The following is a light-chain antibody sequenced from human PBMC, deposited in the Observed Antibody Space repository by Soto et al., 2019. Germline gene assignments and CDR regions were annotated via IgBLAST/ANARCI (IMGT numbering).Light chain of an antibody. CDR3: HSYDSSLSASV. CDR2: GTT. Sequence: QSVLTQTPSVSGAPGQRVTISCTGRSSNIGAGYDVHWYQHLPGTAPKLLIYGTTNRPSGVPDRFSGSKLGISASLAITGLQAEDEADYYCHSYDSSLSASVFGAGTKVTVL. J-gene: IGLJ1*01. V-gene: IGLV1-40*01. CDR1: SSNIGAGYD.